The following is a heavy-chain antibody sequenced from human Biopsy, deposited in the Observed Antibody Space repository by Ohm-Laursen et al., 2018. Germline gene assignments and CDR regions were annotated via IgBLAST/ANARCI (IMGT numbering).Heavy chain of an antibody. D-gene: IGHD3-3*01. CDR1: GGSISDDY. CDR2: ISSGGRA. J-gene: IGHJ4*02. CDR3: ARERQFRFLEGAFDY. V-gene: IGHV4-59*01. Sequence: SETLSLICTVSGGSISDDYWNWIRQPPGKGLQVIGYISSGGRAKYNPSLKSRLTISLDTSKNQLSLRLSSVTAADSAIYYCARERQFRFLEGAFDYWGQGSLVTVSS.